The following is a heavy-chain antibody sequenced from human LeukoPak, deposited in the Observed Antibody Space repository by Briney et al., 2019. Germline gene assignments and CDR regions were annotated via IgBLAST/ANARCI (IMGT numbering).Heavy chain of an antibody. Sequence: SVKVSCKASGGTFSSYAISWVRQAPGQGLEWMGRITPILGIANYAQKFQGRVTITADKSTSTAYMELSSLRSEDTAVYYCARETYCGGDCYSELWLDPWGQGTLVTVSS. CDR3: ARETYCGGDCYSELWLDP. D-gene: IGHD2-21*02. CDR2: ITPILGIA. CDR1: GGTFSSYA. J-gene: IGHJ5*02. V-gene: IGHV1-69*04.